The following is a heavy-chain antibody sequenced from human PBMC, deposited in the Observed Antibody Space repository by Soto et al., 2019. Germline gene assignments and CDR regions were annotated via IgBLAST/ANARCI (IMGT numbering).Heavy chain of an antibody. V-gene: IGHV3-30*18. CDR1: GFPFSTFV. CDR3: AKTGRENYLAGVAAFDV. D-gene: IGHD2-8*02. CDR2: TSSDGNNK. Sequence: GGSLRLSCAASGFPFSTFVMHWVRQAPGKGLQWVAVTSSDGNNKYYADSVKGRFTISRDNSKNTLYLQMNSLRGDDTAVYYCAKTGRENYLAGVAAFDVWGQGTMVTVSS. J-gene: IGHJ3*01.